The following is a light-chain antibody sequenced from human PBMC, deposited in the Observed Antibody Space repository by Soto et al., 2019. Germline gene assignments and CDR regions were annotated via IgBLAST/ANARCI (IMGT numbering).Light chain of an antibody. CDR1: RSVSSNF. CDR3: HQPGGSPHT. J-gene: IGKJ2*01. CDR2: DAS. Sequence: EIVLTQSPGTLSLSPGERATLSCRASRSVSSNFLAWYQQKPGQAPNLLIYDASSRATGIPDRFTGSGSGTDFTLIINRLEPEDFAVYYCHQPGGSPHTFGQGTKLEIK. V-gene: IGKV3-20*01.